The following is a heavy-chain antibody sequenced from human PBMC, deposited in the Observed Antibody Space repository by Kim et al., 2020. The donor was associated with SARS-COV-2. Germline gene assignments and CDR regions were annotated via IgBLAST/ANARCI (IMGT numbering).Heavy chain of an antibody. Sequence: DDVKARFAISKDNSKNTFYLQMDSLRVEDTAVYFCARGSGFADGPVDYWGQGALVTVSS. CDR3: ARGSGFADGPVDY. V-gene: IGHV3-30*09. J-gene: IGHJ4*02. D-gene: IGHD6-19*01.